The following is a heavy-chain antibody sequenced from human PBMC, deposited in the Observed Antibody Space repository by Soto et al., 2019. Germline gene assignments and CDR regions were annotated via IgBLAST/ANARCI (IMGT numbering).Heavy chain of an antibody. D-gene: IGHD3-10*01. Sequence: QVQLVESGGGVVQPGRSLRLSCAASEFTFSRHGMHWVRQAPGKGLQWVGVIWSDGSNEVYADSVKGRFIISRDNSKNILDLQMNSLRDEDTAVYYCARERTFGDNKHNYMDVWGTGITVTVSS. V-gene: IGHV3-33*01. CDR2: IWSDGSNE. CDR1: EFTFSRHG. J-gene: IGHJ6*03. CDR3: ARERTFGDNKHNYMDV.